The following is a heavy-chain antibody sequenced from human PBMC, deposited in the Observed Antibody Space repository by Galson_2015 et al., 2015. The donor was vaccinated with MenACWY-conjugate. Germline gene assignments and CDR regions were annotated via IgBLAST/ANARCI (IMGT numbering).Heavy chain of an antibody. Sequence: QSGAEVIQPGESLQISCKGSGYYCARYWVDWGRQIPGKGLEWMGLISPGDSNTRYSPSFQGQVTISADKSISTAYLQWSSLKASDTAMYYCARHPPGGRGMDVWGQGTTVTVSS. V-gene: IGHV5-51*01. CDR1: GYYCARYW. J-gene: IGHJ6*02. CDR2: ISPGDSNT. CDR3: ARHPPGGRGMDV. D-gene: IGHD1-26*01.